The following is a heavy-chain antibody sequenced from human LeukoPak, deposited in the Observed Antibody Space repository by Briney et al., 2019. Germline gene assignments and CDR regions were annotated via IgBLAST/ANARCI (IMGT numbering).Heavy chain of an antibody. CDR3: ATTATLDY. D-gene: IGHD5-18*01. V-gene: IGHV4-39*01. Sequence: PSETLSLTCTVFGGSISSSSYYWGWIRQPPGKGLEWIGSIYYSGSTYYNPSLKSRVTISVDTSKNQFSLELNSVTAADSAMYYCATTATLDYWGQGTLVTVSS. CDR1: GGSISSSSYY. J-gene: IGHJ4*02. CDR2: IYYSGST.